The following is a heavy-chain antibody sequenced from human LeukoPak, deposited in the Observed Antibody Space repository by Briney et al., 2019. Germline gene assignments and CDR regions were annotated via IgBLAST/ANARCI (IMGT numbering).Heavy chain of an antibody. V-gene: IGHV4-4*02. CDR1: GGSITNTNY. CDR2: VNLQGST. J-gene: IGHJ4*02. Sequence: SESLSLTRGVSGGSITNTNYWTWVRQPPGKVLEWIGDVNLQGSTNYNPSLMGRFTISVDKSENHISLQLTSVTAADTAVYYCAREGGPYRPLDYSGQGTLVTVSS. CDR3: AREGGPYRPLDY.